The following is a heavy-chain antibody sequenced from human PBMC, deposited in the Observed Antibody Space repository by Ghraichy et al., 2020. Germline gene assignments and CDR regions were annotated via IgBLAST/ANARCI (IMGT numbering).Heavy chain of an antibody. D-gene: IGHD3-10*01. Sequence: GESLNISCVASGFTFSVHYMDWVRQAPGKGLEWVGRIRNKTKGYTTEYAASVKGRFTISRDDSKNSLYLQMNSLKTEDTAMYYCARDYAESGAYFDYWGQGPPVTVAS. J-gene: IGHJ4*02. CDR1: GFTFSVHY. CDR3: ARDYAESGAYFDY. V-gene: IGHV3-72*01. CDR2: IRNKTKGYTT.